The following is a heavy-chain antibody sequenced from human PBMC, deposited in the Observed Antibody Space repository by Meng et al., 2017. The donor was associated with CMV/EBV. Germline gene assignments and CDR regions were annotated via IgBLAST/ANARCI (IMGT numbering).Heavy chain of an antibody. CDR2: ISAYNGNT. Sequence: QVQRVQSGADVKKPGASVKVLCKASGYTFTSYGISWVRQAPGQGLEWMGWISAYNGNTNYAQKLQGRVTMTTDTSTSTAYMELRSLRSDDTAVYYCARDAVVPADAPFHYWGQGTLVTVSS. CDR1: GYTFTSYG. V-gene: IGHV1-18*01. J-gene: IGHJ4*02. D-gene: IGHD2-2*01. CDR3: ARDAVVPADAPFHY.